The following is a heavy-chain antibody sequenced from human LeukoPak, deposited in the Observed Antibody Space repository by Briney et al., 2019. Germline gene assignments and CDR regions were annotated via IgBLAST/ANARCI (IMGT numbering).Heavy chain of an antibody. J-gene: IGHJ4*02. Sequence: PGGSLRLSCAASGFTFSSYAMSWVRQAPGKGLEWVSVISGSGGSTYYADSVKGRFTISRDNSKNTLYLQMNSLRAEDTAVYYCAKEGIVATIPSPIDHWGQGTLVTVSS. CDR1: GFTFSSYA. CDR2: ISGSGGST. D-gene: IGHD5-12*01. CDR3: AKEGIVATIPSPIDH. V-gene: IGHV3-23*01.